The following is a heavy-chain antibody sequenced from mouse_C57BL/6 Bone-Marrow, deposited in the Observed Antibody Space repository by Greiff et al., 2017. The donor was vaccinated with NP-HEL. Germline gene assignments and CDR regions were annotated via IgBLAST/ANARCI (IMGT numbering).Heavy chain of an antibody. CDR2: ILPGSGST. Sequence: QVQLQQSGAELMKPGASVKLSCKATGYTFTGYWIEWVKQRPGHGLEWIGEILPGSGSTNYNEKFKGKATFTADTSSNTAYMQLSSLTTEDSAIYYCARRGITTVVATDWYFDVWGTGTTVTVSS. V-gene: IGHV1-9*01. J-gene: IGHJ1*03. CDR3: ARRGITTVVATDWYFDV. CDR1: GYTFTGYW. D-gene: IGHD1-1*01.